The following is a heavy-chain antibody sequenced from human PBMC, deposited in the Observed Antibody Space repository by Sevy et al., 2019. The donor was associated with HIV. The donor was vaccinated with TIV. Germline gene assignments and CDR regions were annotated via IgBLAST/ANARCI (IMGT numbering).Heavy chain of an antibody. J-gene: IGHJ3*02. CDR2: IYYSGST. Sequence: SETLSLTCTVSGGSISSYYWSWIRQPPGKGLEWIGYIYYSGSTNYNPSLKSRVTISVDTSKNQFSLKLGSVTAADTAVYYCATVNYDFWSGYYPNDAFDIWGQGTMVTVSS. CDR1: GGSISSYY. V-gene: IGHV4-59*12. D-gene: IGHD3-3*01. CDR3: ATVNYDFWSGYYPNDAFDI.